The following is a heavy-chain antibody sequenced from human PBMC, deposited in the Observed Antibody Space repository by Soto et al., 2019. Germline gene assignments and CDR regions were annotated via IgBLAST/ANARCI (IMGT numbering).Heavy chain of an antibody. V-gene: IGHV3-30*03. CDR2: ISYDGSNK. J-gene: IGHJ4*02. Sequence: QVQLVESGGGVVQPGRSLRLSCAASGFTFSSYGMHWVRQAPGKGLEWVAVISYDGSNKYYADSVKGRFTISRDNSKNTLYLQMNSLRAEDTAVYYCARSPYSVSYLAYFDYWGPGPLVTVSS. D-gene: IGHD1-26*01. CDR1: GFTFSSYG. CDR3: ARSPYSVSYLAYFDY.